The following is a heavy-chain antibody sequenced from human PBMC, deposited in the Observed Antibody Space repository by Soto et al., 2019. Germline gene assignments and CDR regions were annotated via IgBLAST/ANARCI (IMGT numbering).Heavy chain of an antibody. D-gene: IGHD3-3*01. V-gene: IGHV3-49*03. CDR1: GFTFGDYA. J-gene: IGHJ6*02. CDR3: HWHDFWSGYLPVLPYYGMDV. CDR2: IRSKAYGGTT. Sequence: GGSLRLSCTASGFTFGDYAMSWFRQAPGKGLEWVGFIRSKAYGGTTEYAASVKGRFTISRDDSKSIAYLQMNSLKTEDTAVYYCHWHDFWSGYLPVLPYYGMDVWGQGTTVTVSS.